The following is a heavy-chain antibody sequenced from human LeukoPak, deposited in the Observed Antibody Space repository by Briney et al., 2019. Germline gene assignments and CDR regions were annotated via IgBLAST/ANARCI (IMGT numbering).Heavy chain of an antibody. Sequence: PSETLSLTCAVYGGSFTTYYWSWIRQPPGKGLEWIGEINHSGSTNYNPSLKSRVTISVDTSKNQFSLKLSSVTAADTAVYYCARHRRITMIVVVIQDAFDIWGQGTMVTVSS. J-gene: IGHJ3*02. CDR3: ARHRRITMIVVVIQDAFDI. V-gene: IGHV4-34*01. CDR2: INHSGST. D-gene: IGHD3-22*01. CDR1: GGSFTTYY.